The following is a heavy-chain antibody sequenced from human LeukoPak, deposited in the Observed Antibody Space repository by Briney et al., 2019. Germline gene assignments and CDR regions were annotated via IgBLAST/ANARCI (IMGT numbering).Heavy chain of an antibody. V-gene: IGHV3-53*01. D-gene: IGHD3-22*01. J-gene: IGHJ4*02. CDR2: IYSGGST. CDR3: ARDISLSNYYDSSGPPEGGDY. Sequence: GGSLRLSCAASGFTVSSNHMSWVRQAPGKGLEWVSVIYSGGSTYYADSVKGRFTISRDNSKNTLYLQMNSLRAEDTAVYYCARDISLSNYYDSSGPPEGGDYWGQGTLVTVSS. CDR1: GFTVSSNH.